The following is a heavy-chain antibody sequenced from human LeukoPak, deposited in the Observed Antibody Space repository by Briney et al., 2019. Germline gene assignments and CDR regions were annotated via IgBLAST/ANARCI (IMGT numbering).Heavy chain of an antibody. CDR3: VKDRPCDPCMPMDA. J-gene: IGHJ6*02. V-gene: IGHV3-23*01. CDR1: GFTFSSYA. D-gene: IGHD2-2*01. CDR2: ISGSGGST. Sequence: GGSLRLSCAASGFTFSSYAMSWVRQAPGKGLEGVSAISGSGGSTYYADSVKGRFTISRDNSRDTVSLQMNSLRAEDTAVYYCVKDRPCDPCMPMDAWGQGTTVTVSS.